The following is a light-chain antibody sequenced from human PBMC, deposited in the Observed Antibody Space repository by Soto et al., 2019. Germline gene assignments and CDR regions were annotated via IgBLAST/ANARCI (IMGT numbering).Light chain of an antibody. V-gene: IGLV2-14*03. Sequence: QSALTQPASVSGSPGKSITFSGTGTGSDVGGYNFVSWYQQHPGKAPRLMIFDVDNRPSGVSTRFSGSKSGNTASLTISGLQAEDEADYYCCSYSGSSTIVVFGGGTKLTVL. CDR3: CSYSGSSTIVV. CDR1: GSDVGGYNF. CDR2: DVD. J-gene: IGLJ2*01.